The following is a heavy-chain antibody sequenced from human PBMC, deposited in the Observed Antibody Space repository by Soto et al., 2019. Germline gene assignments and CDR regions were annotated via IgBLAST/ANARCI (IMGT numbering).Heavy chain of an antibody. Sequence: QVQLVQSGAEVKKPGASVKVSCKASGYTFTGYYMHWVRQAPGQGLECMGWINPNSGGTNYAQKFQGWVTMTRDTSISTAYMELSRLRSDDTAVYYCARGTTYCGGDCYSSVTYYYYYMDVWGKGTTVTVSS. CDR1: GYTFTGYY. J-gene: IGHJ6*03. D-gene: IGHD2-21*01. V-gene: IGHV1-2*04. CDR2: INPNSGGT. CDR3: ARGTTYCGGDCYSSVTYYYYYMDV.